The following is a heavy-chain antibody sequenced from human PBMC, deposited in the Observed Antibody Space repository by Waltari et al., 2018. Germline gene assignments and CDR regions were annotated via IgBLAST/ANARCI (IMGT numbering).Heavy chain of an antibody. V-gene: IGHV4-59*01. CDR1: GGSISSYY. J-gene: IGHJ4*02. CDR2: IYYSGST. D-gene: IGHD1-26*01. CDR3: ARSLSGFDY. Sequence: QVQLQESGPGLVKPSETLSLTCTVSGGSISSYYWSWIRRPPGKGLEWSGYIYYSGSTNYNPSLKSRVTISVDTSKNQFSLKLSSVTAADTAVYYCARSLSGFDYWGQGTLVTVSS.